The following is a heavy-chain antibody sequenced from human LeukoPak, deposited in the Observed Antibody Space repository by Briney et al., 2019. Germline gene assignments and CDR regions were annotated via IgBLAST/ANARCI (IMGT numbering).Heavy chain of an antibody. CDR3: ARGGAAAGYIAAFFDY. CDR1: GGSISSYY. D-gene: IGHD6-13*01. CDR2: IYYSGST. V-gene: IGHV4-59*01. J-gene: IGHJ4*02. Sequence: SETLSLTCTVSGGSISSYYWSWIRQPPGEGLEWIGYIYYSGSTNYNPSLKSRVTISVDTSKNQFSLKLSSVTAADTAVYYCARGGAAAGYIAAFFDYWGQGTLVTVSS.